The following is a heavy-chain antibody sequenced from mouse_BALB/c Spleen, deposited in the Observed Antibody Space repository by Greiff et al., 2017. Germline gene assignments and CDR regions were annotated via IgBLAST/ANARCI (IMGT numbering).Heavy chain of an antibody. Sequence: QVQLQQPGAELVRPGASVKLSCKASGYSFTSYWMNWVKQRPGQGLEWIGMIHPSDSETRLNQKFKDKATLTVDKSSSTAYMQLSSPTSEDAAVYYSASRDYRYDVGYFEVWGAGTTVTVSS. J-gene: IGHJ1*01. D-gene: IGHD2-14*01. CDR3: ASRDYRYDVGYFEV. V-gene: IGHV1S82*01. CDR2: IHPSDSET. CDR1: GYSFTSYW.